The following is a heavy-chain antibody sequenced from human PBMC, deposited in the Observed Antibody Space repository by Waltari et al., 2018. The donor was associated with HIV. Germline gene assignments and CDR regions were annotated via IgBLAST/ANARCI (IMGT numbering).Heavy chain of an antibody. CDR1: GFTFSSYW. J-gene: IGHJ4*02. CDR2: IKQDGSEK. CDR3: ARLTPMTTVTTGDY. V-gene: IGHV3-7*01. Sequence: EVQLVESGGGLVQPGGSLRLSCAASGFTFSSYWMSWVRQAPGKGLEWVANIKQDGSEKYYVDSVKGRFTISRDNAKNSLYLQMNSLRAEDTAVYYCARLTPMTTVTTGDYWGQGTLVTVSS. D-gene: IGHD4-17*01.